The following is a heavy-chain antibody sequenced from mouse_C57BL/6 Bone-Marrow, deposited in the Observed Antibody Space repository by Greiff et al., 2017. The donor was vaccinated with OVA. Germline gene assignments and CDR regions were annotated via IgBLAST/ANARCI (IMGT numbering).Heavy chain of an antibody. CDR2: IWRGGST. J-gene: IGHJ4*01. CDR3: AKPSSGYYAMDY. V-gene: IGHV2-5*01. CDR1: GFSLTSYG. D-gene: IGHD3-1*01. Sequence: VQVVESGPGLVQPSQSLSITCTVSGFSLTSYGVHWVRQSPGQGLEWLGVIWRGGSTDYNAAFMSRLSITKDNSKSQVFFKMNSLQADDTAIYYCAKPSSGYYAMDYWGQGTSVTVSS.